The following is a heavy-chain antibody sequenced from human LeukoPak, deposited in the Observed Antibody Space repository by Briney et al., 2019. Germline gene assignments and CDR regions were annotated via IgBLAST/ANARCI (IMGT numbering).Heavy chain of an antibody. D-gene: IGHD3-3*01. CDR3: ARCPMYYDFWSGYYTKWFDP. Sequence: PSETLSLTCAVYGGSFSGYYWSWIRQPPGKGLEWIGEINHSGSTNYNPSLKSRVTISVDTSKNQFSLKLSSVTAADTAVYYCARCPMYYDFWSGYYTKWFDPWGQGTLVTVSS. V-gene: IGHV4-34*01. CDR1: GGSFSGYY. J-gene: IGHJ5*02. CDR2: INHSGST.